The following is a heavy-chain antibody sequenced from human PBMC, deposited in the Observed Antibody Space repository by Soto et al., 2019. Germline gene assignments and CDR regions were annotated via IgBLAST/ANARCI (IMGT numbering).Heavy chain of an antibody. D-gene: IGHD6-19*01. CDR1: GFTFSGHA. J-gene: IGHJ3*01. CDR3: ARDVQSMAPYAFDV. V-gene: IGHV3-33*01. Sequence: QVQVVESGGGVVQPGRSLRLSCTASGFTFSGHAMHWVRQPPGKGLEWVAQIWYDGSNKYYADSVKGRFTISRDNSKNTQYVQMDSLRVEDTAVYYCARDVQSMAPYAFDVWGQVTSVTVSS. CDR2: IWYDGSNK.